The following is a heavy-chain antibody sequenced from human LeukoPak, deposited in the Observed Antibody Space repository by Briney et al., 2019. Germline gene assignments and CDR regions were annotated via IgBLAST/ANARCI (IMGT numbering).Heavy chain of an antibody. CDR2: ISSSSSYI. J-gene: IGHJ3*02. Sequence: GGSLRLSCAASGFTFSSYSMDWVRQAPGKGLEWVSSISSSSSYIYYADSVKGRFTISRDNAKNSLYLQMNSLRAEDTAVYYCARDRPSVRGSDAFDIWGQGTMVTVSS. CDR1: GFTFSSYS. CDR3: ARDRPSVRGSDAFDI. V-gene: IGHV3-21*01. D-gene: IGHD3-10*01.